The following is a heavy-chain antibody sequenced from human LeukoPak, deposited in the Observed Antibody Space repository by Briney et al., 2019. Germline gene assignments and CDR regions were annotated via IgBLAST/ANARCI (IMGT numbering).Heavy chain of an antibody. D-gene: IGHD2-2*01. J-gene: IGHJ5*02. CDR3: ARGGGYCSSTSCHNGFDP. Sequence: SETLSLTCAVYGGSFRGYYWSWIRQPPGKGLEWIGEINHSGSTNYNPSLKSRVTISVDTSKNQFSLKLSSVTAADTAVYYCARGGGYCSSTSCHNGFDPWGQGTLVTVSS. CDR1: GGSFRGYY. V-gene: IGHV4-34*01. CDR2: INHSGST.